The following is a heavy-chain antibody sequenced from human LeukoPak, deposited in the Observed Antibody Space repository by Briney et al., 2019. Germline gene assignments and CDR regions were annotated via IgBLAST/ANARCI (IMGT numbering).Heavy chain of an antibody. J-gene: IGHJ6*02. V-gene: IGHV3-23*01. Sequence: GGSLGLSCAASGFTFSTYAMSWVRQAPGKGLEWVSVISGSGGSTYYADSVKGRFTISRDNSKNTLYLQMNSLRAEDTAVYYCAKGFSSSWVYGMDVWGQGTTVTVSS. CDR1: GFTFSTYA. CDR2: ISGSGGST. CDR3: AKGFSSSWVYGMDV. D-gene: IGHD6-13*01.